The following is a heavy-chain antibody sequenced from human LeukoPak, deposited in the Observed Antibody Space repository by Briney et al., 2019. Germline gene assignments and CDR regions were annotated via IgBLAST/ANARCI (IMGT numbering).Heavy chain of an antibody. CDR2: VHHTGST. V-gene: IGHV4-4*02. CDR3: ARLVYGTYDFWSGYPVGYFDY. J-gene: IGHJ4*02. D-gene: IGHD3-3*01. CDR1: GGSIRSSNW. Sequence: SETLSLTCAVSGGSIRSSNWWIWVRQPPGKGLEWIGEVHHTGSTSYNPSLTSRVTISVDRSSNQFSLKLTSVAAADTAVYYCARLVYGTYDFWSGYPVGYFDYWGQGTLVTVSS.